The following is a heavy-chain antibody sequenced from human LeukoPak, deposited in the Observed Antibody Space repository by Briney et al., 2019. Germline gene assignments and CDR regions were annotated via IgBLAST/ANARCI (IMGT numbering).Heavy chain of an antibody. CDR3: ARVVPNSYGYMNFFDY. V-gene: IGHV3-48*01. D-gene: IGHD5-18*01. CDR1: GFTFSSYS. J-gene: IGHJ4*02. CDR2: ITSSSSTI. Sequence: GGSLRLSCAASGFTFSSYSMNWVRQAPGKGLEWVSKITSSSSTIHYADSVRGRFTISRDNAKNSLYLHMNSLRAEDTAVYYCARVVPNSYGYMNFFDYWGQGTLVTVSS.